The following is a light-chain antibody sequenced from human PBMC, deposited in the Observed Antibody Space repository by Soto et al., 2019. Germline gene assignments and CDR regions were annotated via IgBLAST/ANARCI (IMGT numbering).Light chain of an antibody. V-gene: IGKV4-1*01. CDR1: QSVLYSSNNKNY. CDR2: WAS. Sequence: DIVMTQSPDSLAVSLGETATINCRSSQSVLYSSNNKNYLAWYQQKPGQPPKLLIYWASTRESGVPDRFSGSGSGTDFTLTISSLQAEDVAVYYCQQSYSTPLWTFGQGTKVEIK. CDR3: QQSYSTPLWT. J-gene: IGKJ1*01.